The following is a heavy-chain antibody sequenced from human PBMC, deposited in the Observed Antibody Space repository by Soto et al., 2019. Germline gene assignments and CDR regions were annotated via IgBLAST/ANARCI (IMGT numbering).Heavy chain of an antibody. CDR1: GYTFTSYY. V-gene: IGHV1-46*01. Sequence: QVQLVQSGAEVKKPGASVKVSCKASGYTFTSYYMHWVRQAPGQGLEWMGIIKPSGGSTSYAQKFQGRVTMTRDTATSTVYMELSSLRSEDTAVYYCARDVRGGRRGMDVWGQGTTVTVSS. D-gene: IGHD3-10*02. CDR2: IKPSGGST. J-gene: IGHJ6*02. CDR3: ARDVRGGRRGMDV.